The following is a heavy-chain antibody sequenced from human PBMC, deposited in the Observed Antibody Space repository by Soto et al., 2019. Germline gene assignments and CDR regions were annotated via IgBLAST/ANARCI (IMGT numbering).Heavy chain of an antibody. J-gene: IGHJ5*01. CDR2: IYKSATT. V-gene: IGHV4-30-4*01. CDR1: GDSISNLDYF. D-gene: IGHD7-27*01. Sequence: SETLSLTCSVSGDSISNLDYFCAWIRQPPGQALEYIGYIYKSATTYYNPSFESRVAISVDTSKSQFSLNVTSVTAADTAVYFCARGRYCLTGRCFPNWFDSWGQGALVTVSS. CDR3: ARGRYCLTGRCFPNWFDS.